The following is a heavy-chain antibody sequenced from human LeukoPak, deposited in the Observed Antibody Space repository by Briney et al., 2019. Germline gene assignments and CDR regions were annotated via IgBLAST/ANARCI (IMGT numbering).Heavy chain of an antibody. D-gene: IGHD3-22*01. CDR3: ARASYSYDINGWVPFDY. CDR2: INHSGST. CDR1: GGSFSGYY. J-gene: IGHJ4*02. V-gene: IGHV4-34*01. Sequence: SETLSLTCAVYGGSFSGYYWSWIRQPPGKGLEWIGEINHSGSTNYNPSLKSRVTISVDTSKNQFSLRLSSVTAADTAVYYCARASYSYDINGWVPFDYWGQGTLVTVSS.